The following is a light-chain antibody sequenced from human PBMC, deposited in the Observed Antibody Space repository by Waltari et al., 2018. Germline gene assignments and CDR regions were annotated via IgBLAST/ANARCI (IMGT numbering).Light chain of an antibody. Sequence: SYELTQSSSVSVSPGQTVRITCSGDVLSKKYARWFQQKPGQAPVLVIFKDNERPPGIPERFSGSSSGTTVTLTISGAQVEDEADYYCYSAADNNLVFGGGTKLTVL. CDR1: VLSKKY. CDR3: YSAADNNLV. V-gene: IGLV3-27*01. J-gene: IGLJ2*01. CDR2: KDN.